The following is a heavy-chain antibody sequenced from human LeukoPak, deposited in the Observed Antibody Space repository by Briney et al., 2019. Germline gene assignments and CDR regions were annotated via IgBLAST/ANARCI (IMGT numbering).Heavy chain of an antibody. Sequence: SETLSLTCTVSGGSISSSSYYWNWIRQPPGKGLEWIASIYYSGSTYYNPSLKSRVTISLNTSKNQFSLKLSSVTAADTAVYYCARGGVDLDYWGQGTLVTVSS. CDR2: IYYSGST. CDR3: ARGGVDLDY. D-gene: IGHD3-3*01. J-gene: IGHJ4*02. V-gene: IGHV4-39*07. CDR1: GGSISSSSYY.